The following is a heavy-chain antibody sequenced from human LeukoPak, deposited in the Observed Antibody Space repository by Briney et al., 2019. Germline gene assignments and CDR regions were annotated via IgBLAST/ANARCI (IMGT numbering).Heavy chain of an antibody. CDR2: INHSGST. CDR1: GGSISSSSYY. CDR3: ASARYSYGYLPAPIDY. Sequence: PSETLSLTCTVSGGSISSSSYYWSWIRQPPGKGLEWIGEINHSGSTNYNPSLKSRVTISVDTSKNQFSLKLSSVTAADTAVYYCASARYSYGYLPAPIDYWGQGTLVTVSS. D-gene: IGHD5-18*01. V-gene: IGHV4-39*07. J-gene: IGHJ4*02.